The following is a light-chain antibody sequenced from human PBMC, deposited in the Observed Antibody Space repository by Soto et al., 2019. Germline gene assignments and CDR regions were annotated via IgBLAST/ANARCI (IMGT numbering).Light chain of an antibody. CDR2: EVS. CDR3: SSYTSSSNVI. J-gene: IGLJ2*01. V-gene: IGLV2-14*01. Sequence: QSALTQPASVSGSPGQSITISCTGTSSDIGYHNYVSWYQQHPGKAPELMIYEVSNRPSGVSNRFSGSKSGNTASLTISGLQAEDDADYYCSSYTSSSNVIFGGGTKVTVL. CDR1: SSDIGYHNY.